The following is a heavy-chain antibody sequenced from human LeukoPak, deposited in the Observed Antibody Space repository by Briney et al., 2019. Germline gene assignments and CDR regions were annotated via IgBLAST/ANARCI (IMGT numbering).Heavy chain of an antibody. D-gene: IGHD5-12*01. V-gene: IGHV4-39*01. Sequence: PSETLSLTCTVSGGSISSSSYYWGWIRQPPWKGLEWIGSIYYSGSTYYNPSLKSRVTISVDTSKNQFSLKLSSVTAADTAVYYCARHRRGYSGYDPGYFDLWGRGTLVTVSS. J-gene: IGHJ2*01. CDR1: GGSISSSSYY. CDR3: ARHRRGYSGYDPGYFDL. CDR2: IYYSGST.